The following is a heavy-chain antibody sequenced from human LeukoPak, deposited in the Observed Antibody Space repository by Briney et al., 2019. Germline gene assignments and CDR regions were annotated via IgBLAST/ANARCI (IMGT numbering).Heavy chain of an antibody. Sequence: GTSLRLSCAASGFTLSTFGMHWVRQAPGKGLEWVAVTSYDGNDTYYADSVRGRFTVSRDNSKNTLHLQVNSLRAEDTAVYYCAKDPWYYGSGSYVGDWGQGTLVTVSS. CDR3: AKDPWYYGSGSYVGD. J-gene: IGHJ4*02. CDR2: TSYDGNDT. CDR1: GFTLSTFG. V-gene: IGHV3-30*18. D-gene: IGHD3-10*01.